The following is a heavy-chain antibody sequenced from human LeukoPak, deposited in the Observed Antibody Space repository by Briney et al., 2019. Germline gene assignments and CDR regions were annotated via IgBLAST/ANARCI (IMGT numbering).Heavy chain of an antibody. CDR1: GFTFSTNA. D-gene: IGHD3-16*02. J-gene: IGHJ6*02. CDR3: ARDTYYDYVWGSYRPDNYYYGMDV. CDR2: ISSSSSYI. Sequence: GGSLRLSCAASGFTFSTNAMSWVRQAPGKGLEWVSSISSSSSYIYYADSVKGRFTISRDNAKNSLYLQMNSLRAEDTAVYYCARDTYYDYVWGSYRPDNYYYGMDVWGQGTTVTVSS. V-gene: IGHV3-21*01.